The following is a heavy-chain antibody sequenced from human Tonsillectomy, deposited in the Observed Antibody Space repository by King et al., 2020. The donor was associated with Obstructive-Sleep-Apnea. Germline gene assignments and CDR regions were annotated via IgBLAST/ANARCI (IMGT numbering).Heavy chain of an antibody. D-gene: IGHD3-10*01. J-gene: IGHJ4*02. CDR1: GFTFSSYS. V-gene: IGHV3-48*04. Sequence: VQLVESGGGLVQPGGSLRLSCAASGFTFSSYSMNWVRQAPGKGLEWVSYISSSSSTIYYADSVKGRFTISRDNAKNSLYLQMNSLRAEDTAVYYCASPTYYYGSSSDYWGQGTLVTVSS. CDR3: ASPTYYYGSSSDY. CDR2: ISSSSSTI.